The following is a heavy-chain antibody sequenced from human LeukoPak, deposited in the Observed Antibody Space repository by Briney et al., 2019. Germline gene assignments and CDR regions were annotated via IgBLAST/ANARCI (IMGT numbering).Heavy chain of an antibody. J-gene: IGHJ4*02. CDR2: INSNSGGT. CDR1: GYTSIHYF. Sequence: ASVKVSCKASGYTSIHYFIHWVQQAPGQGLEWMGRINSNSGGTEYTQKFQGRVTMTRDTSITTVYMELSSLTSDDTAVYYCARDLSSTSNWELDYWGQGTLVTVSS. V-gene: IGHV1-2*06. CDR3: ARDLSSTSNWELDY. D-gene: IGHD7-27*01.